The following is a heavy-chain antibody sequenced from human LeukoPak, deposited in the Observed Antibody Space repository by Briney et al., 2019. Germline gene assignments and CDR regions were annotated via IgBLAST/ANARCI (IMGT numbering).Heavy chain of an antibody. CDR2: IWYDGSNK. CDR3: ARSNWGPNAFDI. CDR1: GGTFSSYG. V-gene: IGHV3-33*01. Sequence: SCKASGGTFSSYGMHWVRQAPGKGLEWVAVIWYDGSNKYYADSVKGRFTISRDNSKNTLYLQMNSLRAEDTAVYYCARSNWGPNAFDIWGQGTMVTVSS. J-gene: IGHJ3*02. D-gene: IGHD7-27*01.